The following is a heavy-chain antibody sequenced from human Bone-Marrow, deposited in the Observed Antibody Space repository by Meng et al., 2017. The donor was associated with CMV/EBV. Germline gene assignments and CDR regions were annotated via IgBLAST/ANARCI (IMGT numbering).Heavy chain of an antibody. CDR2: IKQDGSEK. Sequence: GESLKISCAASGFTFDDYGMSWVRQAPGKGLEWVANIKQDGSEKYYVDSVKGRFTISRDNAKNSLYLQMNSLRAEDTAVYYCARGTKAYWGQGTLVTVSS. CDR3: ARGTKAY. D-gene: IGHD2-8*01. J-gene: IGHJ4*02. CDR1: GFTFDDYG. V-gene: IGHV3-7*01.